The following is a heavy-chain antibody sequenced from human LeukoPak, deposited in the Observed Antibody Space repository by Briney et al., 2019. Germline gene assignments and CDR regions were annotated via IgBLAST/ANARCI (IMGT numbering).Heavy chain of an antibody. Sequence: GASVKVSCKASGGTFSSYAISWVRQAPGQGLEWMGGIIPIFGTANYAQKFQGRVTITADKSTSTAYMELSSLRSEDTAVYYCARVRNGSGWYFASPDYWGQGTLVTVSS. CDR1: GGTFSSYA. J-gene: IGHJ4*02. CDR3: ARVRNGSGWYFASPDY. CDR2: IIPIFGTA. V-gene: IGHV1-69*06. D-gene: IGHD6-19*01.